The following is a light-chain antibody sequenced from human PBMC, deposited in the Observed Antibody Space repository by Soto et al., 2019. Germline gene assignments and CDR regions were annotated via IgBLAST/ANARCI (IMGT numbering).Light chain of an antibody. J-gene: IGKJ1*01. Sequence: DIQVTQSPSSLSASVGDRVTITCQASQDIINYLNWYQQKPGRAPKLLIYKASSLQSGVSSRFSGGGSGTEFTLTISSLQPDDFATYYCQQYKSYWTFGPGTKVEIK. CDR1: QDIINY. V-gene: IGKV1-5*03. CDR2: KAS. CDR3: QQYKSYWT.